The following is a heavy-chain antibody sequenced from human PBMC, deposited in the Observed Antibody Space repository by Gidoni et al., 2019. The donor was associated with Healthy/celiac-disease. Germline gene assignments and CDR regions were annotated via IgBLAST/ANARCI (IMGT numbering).Heavy chain of an antibody. J-gene: IGHJ6*02. Sequence: QVQLVQSGAEVKKPGSSVKVSCKASGGTFSSYAISWVRQAPGQGLEWMGGIIPSFGTANYAQKFQGRVTITADESTSTAYMELSSLRSEDTAVYYCASYDFWSGYYPHYYYYGMDVWGQGTTVTVSS. D-gene: IGHD3-3*01. CDR2: IIPSFGTA. CDR3: ASYDFWSGYYPHYYYYGMDV. V-gene: IGHV1-69*01. CDR1: GGTFSSYA.